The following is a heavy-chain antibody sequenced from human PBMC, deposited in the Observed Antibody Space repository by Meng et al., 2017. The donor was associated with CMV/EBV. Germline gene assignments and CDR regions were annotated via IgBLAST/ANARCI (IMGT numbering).Heavy chain of an antibody. D-gene: IGHD6-6*01. CDR1: GGSVRSCY. CDR3: ARGSIAARLGLGD. J-gene: IGHJ4*02. V-gene: IGHV4-34*01. CDR2: INHSGST. Sequence: QVRLQQLVAWLFQPSSNLPLACPVYGGSVRSCYWSWSRHPPGQGLEWIGAINHSGSTNYNQSLKSRVTISVDTSKNQFSLKLSSVTAADTAVYYCARGSIAARLGLGDWGQGTLVTVSS.